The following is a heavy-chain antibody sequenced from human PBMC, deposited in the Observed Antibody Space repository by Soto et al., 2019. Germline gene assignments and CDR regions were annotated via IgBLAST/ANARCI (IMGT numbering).Heavy chain of an antibody. CDR1: GFTFSNYG. CDR2: IWYDGSNK. Sequence: GGSLRLSCAASGFTFSNYGMHWVRQAPDKGLEWVATIWYDGSNKYYADSVKGRFTISRDNTKNTLHLQMNSLRAEDTAVYYCAKAPAPLRAPIWGQGTLVTVSS. V-gene: IGHV3-33*06. J-gene: IGHJ4*02. CDR3: AKAPAPLRAPI.